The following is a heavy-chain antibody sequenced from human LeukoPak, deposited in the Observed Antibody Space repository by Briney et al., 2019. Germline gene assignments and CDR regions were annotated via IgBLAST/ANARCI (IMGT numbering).Heavy chain of an antibody. D-gene: IGHD3-22*01. V-gene: IGHV1-18*01. Sequence: GASVKVSCKASGYTFTSYGISWVRQAPGQGLEWMGWISAYNGNTNYAQKLKGRVAMTPDTSTSTAYRELRSLRSDDTAVYYCVRGRYYDSSGYYYDLWGQGTLVTVSS. CDR1: GYTFTSYG. CDR2: ISAYNGNT. J-gene: IGHJ4*02. CDR3: VRGRYYDSSGYYYDL.